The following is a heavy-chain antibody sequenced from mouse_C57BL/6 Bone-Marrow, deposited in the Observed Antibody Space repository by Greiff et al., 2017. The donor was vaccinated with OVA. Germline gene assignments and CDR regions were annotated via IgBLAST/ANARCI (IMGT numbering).Heavy chain of an antibody. J-gene: IGHJ4*01. CDR3: ARAVFSLYYGSSYYAMDY. D-gene: IGHD1-1*01. V-gene: IGHV1-84*01. Sequence: VQLQQSGPELVKPGASVKISCKASGYTFTDYYINWVKQRPGQGLEWIGWIYPGSGNTKYNEKFKGKATLTVDTSSSTAYMQHSSLTSEDSAVYFCARAVFSLYYGSSYYAMDYWGQGTSVTVSS. CDR1: GYTFTDYY. CDR2: IYPGSGNT.